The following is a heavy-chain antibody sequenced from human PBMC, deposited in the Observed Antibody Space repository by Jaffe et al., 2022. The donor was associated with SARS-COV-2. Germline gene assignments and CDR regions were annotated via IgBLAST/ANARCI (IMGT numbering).Heavy chain of an antibody. Sequence: EVQLLESGGGLVQPGGSLRLSCRASGFTFHNYVLSWVRQAPGKGLEWVSDLRDSFYTTYSANYAASVKGRFSISRDNSKSTLYLQMDSLKVEDTAVYFCARRDGYNDGQKTVLYLDSWGQGTLVTVSS. CDR3: ARRDGYNDGQKTVLYLDS. J-gene: IGHJ4*02. V-gene: IGHV3-23*01. D-gene: IGHD5-12*01. CDR1: GFTFHNYV. CDR2: LRDSFYTT.